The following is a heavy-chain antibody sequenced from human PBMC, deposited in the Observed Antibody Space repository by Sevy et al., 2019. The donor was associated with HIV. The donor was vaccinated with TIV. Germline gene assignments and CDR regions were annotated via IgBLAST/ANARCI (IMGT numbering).Heavy chain of an antibody. J-gene: IGHJ4*02. CDR3: SRRAFNDY. Sequence: ASVKVSCETSGYTFTSYEINWVRLVSGQGLEYMGWINPNTGKTGYVQKFQGRFTMTVYTSKTTAYMELSNLKPDDTAMYYCSRRAFNDYWGQGTLVTVSS. V-gene: IGHV1-8*01. CDR2: INPNTGKT. CDR1: GYTFTSYE.